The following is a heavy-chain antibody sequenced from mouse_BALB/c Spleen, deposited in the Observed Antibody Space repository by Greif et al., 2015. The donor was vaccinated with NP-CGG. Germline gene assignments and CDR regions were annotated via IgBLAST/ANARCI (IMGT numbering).Heavy chain of an antibody. CDR1: GYTFTSYW. J-gene: IGHJ4*01. CDR2: IDPSDSYT. Sequence: VQLQQSGAELVKPGASVKLSCKASGYTFTSYWMHWVKQRPGQGLEWIGEIDPSDSYTNYNQKFKGKATLTVDKSSSTAYMQLSSLTSEDSAVYYCARNYRYSMDYWGQGTSVTVSS. CDR3: ARNYRYSMDY. V-gene: IGHV1-69*02. D-gene: IGHD2-14*01.